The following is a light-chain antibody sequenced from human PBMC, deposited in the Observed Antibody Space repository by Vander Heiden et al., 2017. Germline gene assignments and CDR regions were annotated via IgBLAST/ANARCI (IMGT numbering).Light chain of an antibody. Sequence: QSALTQPASVSGPPGQSITISCTGSSSNVDAYKYVSWYQQYPGKAPKLMIYGVTNRPSGVSNRFSGSKSGNTASLTISGLQTEDEADYYCSSYTSSGTVMFGGGTKVTVL. V-gene: IGLV2-14*03. CDR2: GVT. CDR3: SSYTSSGTVM. J-gene: IGLJ3*02. CDR1: SSNVDAYKY.